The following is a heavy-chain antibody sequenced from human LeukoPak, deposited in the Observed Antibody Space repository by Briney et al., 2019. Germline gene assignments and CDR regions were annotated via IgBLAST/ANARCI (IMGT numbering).Heavy chain of an antibody. CDR3: ARDRHDAFDI. V-gene: IGHV3-30*03. CDR2: ISYDGSNK. CDR1: GFTFSSYG. Sequence: GGSLRLSCAASGFTFSSYGMHWVRQAPGKGLEWVAVISYDGSNKYYADSVKGRFTISRDNSKNTLYLQMNSLRAEDTAVYYCARDRHDAFDIWGQGTMATVSS. J-gene: IGHJ3*02.